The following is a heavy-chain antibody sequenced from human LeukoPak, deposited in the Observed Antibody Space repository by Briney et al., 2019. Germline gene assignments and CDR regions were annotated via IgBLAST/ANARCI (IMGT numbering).Heavy chain of an antibody. CDR2: INKDGSEE. CDR1: GFTFSDFY. V-gene: IGHV3-7*03. CDR3: ARWPHCQDF. Sequence: PGGSLRLSCAASGFTFSDFYMSWVRQAPGKGLEWVANINKDGSEEKYVDSVKGRFTISRDNAKNSLYLQMSSLRADDTAVYYCARWPHCQDFWGRGTRVTLSS. J-gene: IGHJ4*02.